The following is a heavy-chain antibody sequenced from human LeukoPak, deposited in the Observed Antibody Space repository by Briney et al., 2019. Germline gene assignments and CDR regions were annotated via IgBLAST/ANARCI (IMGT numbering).Heavy chain of an antibody. J-gene: IGHJ4*02. D-gene: IGHD6-13*01. V-gene: IGHV1-18*01. Sequence: ASVKVSCKASGYTFTSYGISWARQAPGQGLEWMGWISAYNGNTNYAQKLQGRATMTTDTSTSTAYMELRSLRSDDTAVYYCARDIVAAGTCGYWGQGTLVTVSS. CDR3: ARDIVAAGTCGY. CDR2: ISAYNGNT. CDR1: GYTFTSYG.